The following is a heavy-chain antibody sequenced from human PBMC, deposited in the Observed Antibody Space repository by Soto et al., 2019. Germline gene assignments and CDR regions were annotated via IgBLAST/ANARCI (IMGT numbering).Heavy chain of an antibody. CDR2: ISVYNGNT. Sequence: QFQLVQSGAEVKKPGASVKVSCKASGYTFTSYGISWVRQAPGQGLEWMGWISVYNGNTNYAQKLQGRVTMTTDTSTSTAYRELRSLRSDDTAVYYCASGWFGEFVYYFDYWGQGTLVTVSS. D-gene: IGHD3-10*01. J-gene: IGHJ4*02. CDR3: ASGWFGEFVYYFDY. V-gene: IGHV1-18*01. CDR1: GYTFTSYG.